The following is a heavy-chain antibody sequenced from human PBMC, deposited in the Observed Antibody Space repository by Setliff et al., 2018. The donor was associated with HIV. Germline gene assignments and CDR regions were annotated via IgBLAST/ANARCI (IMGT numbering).Heavy chain of an antibody. V-gene: IGHV4-39*01. Sequence: SETLSLTCTVSGGSISGDSFYWGWIRQPPGKGLEWIGSIYYRGDTYYNPSLKSRVTTSVDTIKNQFFLKLSPLTAADTAVYYCARQPTFDSSGSLSYWGQGILVTVSS. CDR3: ARQPTFDSSGSLSY. CDR2: IYYRGDT. J-gene: IGHJ4*02. CDR1: GGSISGDSFY. D-gene: IGHD3-22*01.